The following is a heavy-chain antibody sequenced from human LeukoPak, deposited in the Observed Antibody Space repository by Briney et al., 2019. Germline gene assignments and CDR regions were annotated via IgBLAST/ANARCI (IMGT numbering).Heavy chain of an antibody. J-gene: IGHJ5*01. D-gene: IGHD3-10*01. CDR3: AKEGAYPIITYDS. V-gene: IGHV3-7*01. Sequence: GGSLRLSCAASGFTFSSYWMNWVRQAPGKGLEWVANIKRDGNEKNYVDSVKGRFSISRDNAKNSLYLKMDSLRAEDTAVYYCAKEGAYPIITYDSWGQGALVTVSS. CDR1: GFTFSSYW. CDR2: IKRDGNEK.